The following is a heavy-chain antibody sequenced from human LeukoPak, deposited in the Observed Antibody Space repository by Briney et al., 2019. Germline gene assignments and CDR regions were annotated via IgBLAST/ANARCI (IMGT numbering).Heavy chain of an antibody. CDR2: IYYGGRN. CDR3: ARQVWYYDSSAFDI. J-gene: IGHJ3*02. Sequence: PSGTLSLTCTVSGGSISSYDWSWIRQPPGKGLEWVGYIYYGGRNNYNPSLKSRVTISVDTSKNQFSLKLSSVTAADTAVYFCARQVWYYDSSAFDIWGQGTMVTVST. V-gene: IGHV4-59*08. CDR1: GGSISSYD. D-gene: IGHD3-22*01.